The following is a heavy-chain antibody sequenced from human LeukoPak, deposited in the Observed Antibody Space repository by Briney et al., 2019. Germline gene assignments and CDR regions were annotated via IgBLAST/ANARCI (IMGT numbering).Heavy chain of an antibody. CDR1: GFTFSSYG. CDR2: ISGSGGST. D-gene: IGHD2-21*02. CDR3: AKVCGGDCYRQYYFDY. V-gene: IGHV3-23*01. Sequence: GGSLRLSCAASGFTFSSYGMSWVRQAPGKGLEWVSAISGSGGSTYYADSVKGRFTISRDNSKNTLYLQMNSLRAEDTAVYYCAKVCGGDCYRQYYFDYWGQGTLVTVSS. J-gene: IGHJ4*02.